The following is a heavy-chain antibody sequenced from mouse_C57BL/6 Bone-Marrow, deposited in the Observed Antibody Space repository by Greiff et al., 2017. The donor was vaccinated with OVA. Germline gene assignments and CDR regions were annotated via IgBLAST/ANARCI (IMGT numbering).Heavy chain of an antibody. Sequence: VQLQQSGPVLVKPGASVKMSCKASGYTFTDYYMNWVKQSHGKSLEWIGVINPYNGGTSYNQKFKGKATLTVDKSSSTAYMELNSLTSEDSAVYYCARKRETGTGGYYFDYWGQGTTLTVSS. V-gene: IGHV1-19*01. CDR3: ARKRETGTGGYYFDY. D-gene: IGHD4-1*01. CDR1: GYTFTDYY. J-gene: IGHJ2*01. CDR2: INPYNGGT.